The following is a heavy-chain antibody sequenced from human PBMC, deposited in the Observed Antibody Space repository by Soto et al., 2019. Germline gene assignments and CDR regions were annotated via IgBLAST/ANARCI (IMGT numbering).Heavy chain of an antibody. V-gene: IGHV1-2*02. J-gene: IGHJ4*02. CDR1: GYTFTGYY. CDR3: ARAAPYGDYSY. D-gene: IGHD4-17*01. Sequence: ASVKVSCKASGYTFTGYYMHRVRQAPGQGLEWMGWIHPISGGTNHAQKFQGSVTMTSDTSISTAYMELGRLRSDDTAVYYCARAAPYGDYSYWGQGTLVPVSS. CDR2: IHPISGGT.